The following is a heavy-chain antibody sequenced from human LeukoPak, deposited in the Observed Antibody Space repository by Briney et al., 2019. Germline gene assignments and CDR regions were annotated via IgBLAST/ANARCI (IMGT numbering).Heavy chain of an antibody. CDR1: GYTFTNYG. J-gene: IGHJ6*02. CDR3: ARYYDSSGPNYYGMDV. CDR2: ISAYNGHT. V-gene: IGHV1-18*01. D-gene: IGHD3-22*01. Sequence: ASVKVSCKASGYTFTNYGISWVRQAPAQGLEWMGWISAYNGHTNYAQKFQGRVTMTTDTSTSTVYMELRSLRSDDTAVYYCARYYDSSGPNYYGMDVWGQGTTVTVFS.